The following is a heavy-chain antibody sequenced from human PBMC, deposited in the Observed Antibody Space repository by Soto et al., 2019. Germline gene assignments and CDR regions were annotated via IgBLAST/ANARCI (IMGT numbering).Heavy chain of an antibody. V-gene: IGHV3-21*01. CDR1: GFTFSAYS. J-gene: IGHJ6*03. CDR3: ARLGWGITAVNYYTDF. Sequence: GGSLRLSCAASGFTFSAYSINWVRQAPGKGLEWVSSISESSTFIYHADAAKGRFTISRDNAENSVSLQMNNLRAEDTAVYYCARLGWGITAVNYYTDFWGKGTPVTVSS. D-gene: IGHD6-13*01. CDR2: ISESSTFI.